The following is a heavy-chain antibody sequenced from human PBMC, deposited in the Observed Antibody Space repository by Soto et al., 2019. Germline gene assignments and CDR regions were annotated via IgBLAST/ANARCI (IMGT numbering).Heavy chain of an antibody. CDR1: DGSSSRGEYY. J-gene: IGHJ4*02. CDR3: TATSVYYDIWSADSSDY. CDR2: IYYSGST. D-gene: IGHD3-9*01. Sequence: NLSLTRTVSDGSSSRGEYYCSWIRQPPGKGLEWIGYIYYSGSTYYNPSLKSRVTISVDTSKNQFSLKLSSVTAADTAVYYCTATSVYYDIWSADSSDYWCEAILITLFS. V-gene: IGHV4-30-4*01.